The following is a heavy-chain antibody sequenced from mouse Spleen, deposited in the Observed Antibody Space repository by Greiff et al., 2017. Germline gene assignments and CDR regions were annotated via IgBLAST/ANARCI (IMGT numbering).Heavy chain of an antibody. Sequence: QVQLQQSGPELVKPGASVKISCKASGYAFSSSWMNWVKQRPGKGLEWIGRIYPGDGDTNYNGKFKGKATLTADKSSSTAYMQLSSLTSEDSAVYFCARPMITTGFAYWGQGTLVTVSA. CDR1: GYAFSSSW. D-gene: IGHD2-4*01. CDR2: IYPGDGDT. CDR3: ARPMITTGFAY. V-gene: IGHV1-82*01. J-gene: IGHJ3*01.